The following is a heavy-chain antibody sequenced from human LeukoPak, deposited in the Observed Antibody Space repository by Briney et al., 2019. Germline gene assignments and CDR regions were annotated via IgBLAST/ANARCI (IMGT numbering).Heavy chain of an antibody. J-gene: IGHJ5*02. CDR2: FYSSEIS. Sequence: PSETLSLTCTVSGGSISNYFWSWIRQPAGRGLEWIGRFYSSEISNYNPSLKSRVTMSLDTSKNQFYLKLRSVTAADTAVYYCARARRKYDSSGYYDPWGQGTQVTVSS. D-gene: IGHD3-22*01. V-gene: IGHV4-4*07. CDR3: ARARRKYDSSGYYDP. CDR1: GGSISNYF.